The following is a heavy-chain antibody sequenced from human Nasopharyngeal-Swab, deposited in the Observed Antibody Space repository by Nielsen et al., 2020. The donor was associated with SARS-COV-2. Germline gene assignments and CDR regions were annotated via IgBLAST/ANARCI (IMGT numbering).Heavy chain of an antibody. V-gene: IGHV3-30*02. CDR2: IRYDGGKT. Sequence: GGSLRLSCAASGFTFSSYGMHWVRQAPGKGLEWVAFIRYDGGKTFYADSVKGRFTISRDNSKNTLYLQMNSLRAEDTAVYYCAKDGPEGGFDYWGQGTLVTVSS. CDR3: AKDGPEGGFDY. CDR1: GFTFSSYG. J-gene: IGHJ4*02.